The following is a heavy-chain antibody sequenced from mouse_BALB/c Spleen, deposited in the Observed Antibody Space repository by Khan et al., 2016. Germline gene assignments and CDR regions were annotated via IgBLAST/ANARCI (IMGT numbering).Heavy chain of an antibody. Sequence: QVQLKESGPGLVAPSQSLSITCTVSGFSLTSYGVHWVRQPPGKGLEWLGVIWLGGSTNYNSALMSSLSISKDNSTSQVFLKMNSRQPDDTAMYYCARVSSTWGQGTLVTVSA. CDR3: ARVSST. V-gene: IGHV2-9*02. J-gene: IGHJ3*01. CDR1: GFSLTSYG. CDR2: IWLGGST.